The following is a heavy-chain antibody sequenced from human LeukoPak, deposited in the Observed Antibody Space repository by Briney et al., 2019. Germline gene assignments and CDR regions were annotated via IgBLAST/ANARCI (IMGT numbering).Heavy chain of an antibody. Sequence: GGSLRLSCAASGFTFSSYAMSWVRQAPGKGLEWVSAISGSGGSTYYADSVKGRFTISRDNSKNTLYLQMNSLRAEDTAVYYCARGFPRRPGSRGWFDPWGQGTLVTVSS. CDR3: ARGFPRRPGSRGWFDP. D-gene: IGHD6-13*01. CDR2: ISGSGGST. J-gene: IGHJ5*02. V-gene: IGHV3-23*01. CDR1: GFTFSSYA.